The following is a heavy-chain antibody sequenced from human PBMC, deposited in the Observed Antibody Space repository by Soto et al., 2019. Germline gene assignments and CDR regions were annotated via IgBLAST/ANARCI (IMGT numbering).Heavy chain of an antibody. J-gene: IGHJ4*02. CDR2: IYYSGST. Sequence: QVQLQESGPGLVKPSQTLSLTCTVSGGSISSGGYYWSWIRQHPGKGLEWIGYIYYSGSTYYNPSLKSRVTISVDPSKNQSSLKLTSVAAADTAVYCCARSSTSANYFDYWGQGTLVTVSS. D-gene: IGHD2-2*01. CDR1: GGSISSGGYY. CDR3: ARSSTSANYFDY. V-gene: IGHV4-31*03.